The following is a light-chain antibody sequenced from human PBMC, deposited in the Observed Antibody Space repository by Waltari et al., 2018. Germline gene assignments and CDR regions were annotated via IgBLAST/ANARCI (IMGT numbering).Light chain of an antibody. CDR1: QSVLYSSNNKNY. CDR3: QQYYSTPPT. V-gene: IGKV4-1*01. J-gene: IGKJ1*01. CDR2: WAS. Sequence: DIVMTQSPDSLAVSLGERATINCKSSQSVLYSSNNKNYLAGYQQKPGQLPKLLIYWASTRESGVPDRFSGSGSGTDFTLTISSLQAEDVAVYYCQQYYSTPPTFGQGTKVEIK.